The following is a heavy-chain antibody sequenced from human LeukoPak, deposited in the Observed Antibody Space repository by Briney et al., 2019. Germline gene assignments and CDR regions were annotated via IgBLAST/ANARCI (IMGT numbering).Heavy chain of an antibody. CDR2: MYNSGST. D-gene: IGHD3-10*01. Sequence: PSETLSLTCNVSGGSISSGSYYWSWIRQPAGKGLEWIGRMYNSGSTNYNPSLKSRVTISVDTSKNQFSLKLSSVTAADTAVYYCARDNSGFGELFHYYYYYMDVWGKGTTVTISS. CDR1: GGSISSGSYY. J-gene: IGHJ6*03. CDR3: ARDNSGFGELFHYYYYYMDV. V-gene: IGHV4-61*02.